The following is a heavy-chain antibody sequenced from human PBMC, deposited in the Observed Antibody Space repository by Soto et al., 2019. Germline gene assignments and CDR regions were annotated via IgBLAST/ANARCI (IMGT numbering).Heavy chain of an antibody. Sequence: EVQLLESGGGLVQPGGSLRLSCAASGFTFSNYFVNWVRQTPGKGLEWVSSIGFGGDTYYADSVKGRFTISRDKSKNTLYLQMNSLRAEDTAVYYCARKSGQWLPYFDYWGQGTVVIVSS. CDR1: GFTFSNYF. J-gene: IGHJ4*02. CDR3: ARKSGQWLPYFDY. D-gene: IGHD6-19*01. V-gene: IGHV3-23*01. CDR2: IGFGGDT.